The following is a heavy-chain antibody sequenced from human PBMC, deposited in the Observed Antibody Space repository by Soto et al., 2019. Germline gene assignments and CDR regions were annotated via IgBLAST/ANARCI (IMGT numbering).Heavy chain of an antibody. Sequence: QVQLVESGGGVVQPGRSLRLSCAASGFTFSSYGMHWVRQAPGKGLEWVAVISYDGSNKYYADSVKGRFTISRDNSKNTLYLQMNSLRAEDTAVYYCAKDKSDTVMGYYYGMDVWGQGTTVTVSS. D-gene: IGHD5-18*01. CDR2: ISYDGSNK. V-gene: IGHV3-30*18. CDR3: AKDKSDTVMGYYYGMDV. J-gene: IGHJ6*02. CDR1: GFTFSSYG.